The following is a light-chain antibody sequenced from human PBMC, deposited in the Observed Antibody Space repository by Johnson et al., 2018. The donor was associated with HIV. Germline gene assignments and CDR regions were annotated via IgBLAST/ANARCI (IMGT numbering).Light chain of an antibody. V-gene: IGLV1-51*02. J-gene: IGLJ1*01. CDR3: ATWDRSLTIGGV. CDR2: END. CDR1: SSTIGSNY. Sequence: SLLTHPPSVSAAPGQKVTISCSGSSSTIGSNYVSWYQQFPGTAPKLLIYENDKRPSGIPDRFSGSKSGTSPALGITGLQTGDEADYYCATWDRSLTIGGVFGTGTKVTVL.